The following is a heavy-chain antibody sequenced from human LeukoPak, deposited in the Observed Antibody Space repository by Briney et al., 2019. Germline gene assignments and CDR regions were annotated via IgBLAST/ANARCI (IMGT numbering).Heavy chain of an antibody. CDR3: ASGRNWNDGYAFDI. V-gene: IGHV4-30-2*02. CDR1: GGSISSGGYY. Sequence: SQTLSLTCTVSGGSISSGGYYWSWIRQPPGKGLEWIGYIYHSGSTYYNPSLKSRVTISVDRSKNQFSLKLSSVTAADTAVYYCASGRNWNDGYAFDIWGQGTMVTVSS. J-gene: IGHJ3*02. D-gene: IGHD1-1*01. CDR2: IYHSGST.